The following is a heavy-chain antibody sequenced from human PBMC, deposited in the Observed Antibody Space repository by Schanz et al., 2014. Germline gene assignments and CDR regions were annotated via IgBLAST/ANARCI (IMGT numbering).Heavy chain of an antibody. CDR1: GYSFTTYD. D-gene: IGHD3-10*01. V-gene: IGHV1-18*01. CDR2: ISAYNGHT. J-gene: IGHJ6*02. Sequence: QVQLVQSGGEVKKPGASVRVSCKASGYSFTTYDVNWVRQATGQGLEWMGWISAYNGHTTYAQKFQGRVTMTTDTSTSTAYMELRSLISDDTAVYYCVRDAGWAFGDYHGMDVWGQGTMVTVSS. CDR3: VRDAGWAFGDYHGMDV.